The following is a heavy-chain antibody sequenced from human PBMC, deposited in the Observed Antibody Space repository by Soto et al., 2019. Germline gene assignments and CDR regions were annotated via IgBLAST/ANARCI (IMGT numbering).Heavy chain of an antibody. CDR2: ISHTGTS. CDR1: GGSISSGDYY. Sequence: QLQLQESGPGLVKPSETLSLTCSVSGGSISSGDYYWGWIRQPPEKGLEYIGSISHTGTSYYNPSLESRVTIPVDTSKNQFSLKLSSVTAADTAVYYCARQPGFGRWNFDLWGRGTLVTVSS. V-gene: IGHV4-39*01. J-gene: IGHJ2*01. D-gene: IGHD1-26*01. CDR3: ARQPGFGRWNFDL.